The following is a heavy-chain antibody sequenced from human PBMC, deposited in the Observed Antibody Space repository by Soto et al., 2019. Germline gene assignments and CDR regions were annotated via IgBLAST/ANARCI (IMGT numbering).Heavy chain of an antibody. CDR3: LAGETNCFDF. Sequence: EVQLVESGGGLVQPGGSLRLSCAGSGLTLSRYWMHWVRQGPGKGLVWVSRINSDGGTTTYADSVKGRFTISRDNAKNTVDLQMNSLRAEDTAVYSCLAGETNCFDFWGQGTLVNVAS. J-gene: IGHJ4*02. V-gene: IGHV3-74*01. D-gene: IGHD3-10*01. CDR1: GLTLSRYW. CDR2: INSDGGTT.